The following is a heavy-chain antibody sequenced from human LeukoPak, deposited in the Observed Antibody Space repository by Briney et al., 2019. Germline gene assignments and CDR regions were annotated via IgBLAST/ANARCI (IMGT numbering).Heavy chain of an antibody. D-gene: IGHD3-16*01. J-gene: IGHJ6*03. CDR2: INHSGST. V-gene: IGHV4-34*01. CDR1: GGSFSGYY. CDR3: ARIAGGLYFYYYYMDV. Sequence: SETLSLTCAVYGGSFSGYYWSWIRQPPGKGLEWIGEINHSGSTNYNPSLKSRVTISVDTSKNQFSLKLSSVTAADTAVYYCARIAGGLYFYYYYMDVWGKGTTVTVSS.